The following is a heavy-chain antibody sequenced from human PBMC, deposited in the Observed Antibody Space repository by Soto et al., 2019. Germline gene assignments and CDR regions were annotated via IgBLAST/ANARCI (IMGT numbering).Heavy chain of an antibody. D-gene: IGHD3-22*01. CDR3: ARNYYDSGGGFDY. V-gene: IGHV3-53*01. J-gene: IGHJ4*02. CDR1: GFTVSSNY. CDR2: IYSDDST. Sequence: PGGSLRLSCAASGFTVSSNYMSWVRQAPGKGLEWVSVIYSDDSTYYADSVKGRFTISRDNSNNTLYLQMNSLRAEDTAVYYCARNYYDSGGGFDYWGQGTRVTVAS.